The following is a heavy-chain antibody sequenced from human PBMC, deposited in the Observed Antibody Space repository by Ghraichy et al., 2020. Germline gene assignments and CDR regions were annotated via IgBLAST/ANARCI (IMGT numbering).Heavy chain of an antibody. D-gene: IGHD2-15*01. J-gene: IGHJ6*04. CDR1: EFTFSNYA. Sequence: GESLNISCVASEFTFSNYAMSWVRQAPGKGLEWVSTISGSASHTYYPDSVKGRFTISRDNSKNTLYLQLNNLRVEDTAVYSCVKDTRRLIIVVVAANANSSYAMYVLCNGTTVTVSS. CDR2: ISGSASHT. V-gene: IGHV3-23*01. CDR3: VKDTRRLIIVVVAANANSSYAMYV.